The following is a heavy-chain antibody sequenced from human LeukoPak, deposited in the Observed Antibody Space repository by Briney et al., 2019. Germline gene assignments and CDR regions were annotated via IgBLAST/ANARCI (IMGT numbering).Heavy chain of an antibody. V-gene: IGHV4-59*08. J-gene: IGHJ5*02. CDR1: GGSISSYY. CDR3: ARHGPTDYYDSSGYYPNWFDP. Sequence: SETLSLTCTVSGGSISSYYWSWIRQPPGKGLEWIGYIYYSGSTNYNPSLKSRFTISVDTSKNQFSLKLSSVTAADTAVYYCARHGPTDYYDSSGYYPNWFDPWGQGTLVTVSS. CDR2: IYYSGST. D-gene: IGHD3-22*01.